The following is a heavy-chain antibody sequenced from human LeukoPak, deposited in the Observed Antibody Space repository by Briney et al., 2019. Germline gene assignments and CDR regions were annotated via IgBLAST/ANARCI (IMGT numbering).Heavy chain of an antibody. D-gene: IGHD2-15*01. Sequence: GGSLRLSCAASGFTFDDYGMSWVRQAPGKGLEWVSGINWNGGSTGYGDSVKGRFTISRDNANNSLYLQMNSLRAEDTAVYYCARDPRPKDIVVVVAAPYYFDYWGQGTLVTVSS. V-gene: IGHV3-20*04. CDR2: INWNGGST. J-gene: IGHJ4*02. CDR3: ARDPRPKDIVVVVAAPYYFDY. CDR1: GFTFDDYG.